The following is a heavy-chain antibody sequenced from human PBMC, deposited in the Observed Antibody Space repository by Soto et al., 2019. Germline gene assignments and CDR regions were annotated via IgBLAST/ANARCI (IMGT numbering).Heavy chain of an antibody. CDR2: ISGSGGGK. J-gene: IGHJ4*02. CDR3: AKDRDFWSLFDY. Sequence: PGGSLRLSCEASGFTFSTSAMSWVPQAPGKGLEWVSTISGSGGGKYYADSVKGRFTISRDNSKNTLYLQMNSLRAEDTAVYYCAKDRDFWSLFDYWGQGTLVTVSS. CDR1: GFTFSTSA. V-gene: IGHV3-23*01. D-gene: IGHD3-3*01.